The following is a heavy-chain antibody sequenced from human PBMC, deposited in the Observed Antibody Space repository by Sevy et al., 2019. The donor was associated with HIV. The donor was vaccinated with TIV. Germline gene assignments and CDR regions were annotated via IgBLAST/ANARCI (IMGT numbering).Heavy chain of an antibody. V-gene: IGHV3-53*01. CDR3: ARAKDYYDSSGYYANYFDY. CDR1: GFTVSSNY. Sequence: GGFLRLSCAASGFTVSSNYMSWVRQAPGKGLEWISVIYSGGSTYYADSVKGRFTISRDNSKNTLYLQMNSLRAEDTAVYYCARAKDYYDSSGYYANYFDYWGQGTLVTVSS. CDR2: IYSGGST. D-gene: IGHD3-22*01. J-gene: IGHJ4*02.